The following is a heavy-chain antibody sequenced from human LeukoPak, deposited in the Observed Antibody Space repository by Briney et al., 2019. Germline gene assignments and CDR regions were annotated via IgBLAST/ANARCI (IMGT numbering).Heavy chain of an antibody. CDR3: ARHFEAFSSNWFDP. CDR2: ISSSSSYI. CDR1: GFTFSNYN. J-gene: IGHJ5*02. Sequence: PGGSLRLSCAASGFTFSNYNMNWVRQAPGKGLEWVSSISSSSSYIYYADSVKGRFTISRDNAKNSLYLQMNSLRAEDTAVYYCARHFEAFSSNWFDPWGQGTLVIVSS. D-gene: IGHD3-3*02. V-gene: IGHV3-21*01.